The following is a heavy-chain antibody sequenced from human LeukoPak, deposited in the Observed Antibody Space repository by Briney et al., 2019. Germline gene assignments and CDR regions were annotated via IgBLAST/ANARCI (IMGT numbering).Heavy chain of an antibody. CDR1: GFTFSSYA. CDR2: ISYDGSNK. CDR3: ARVYGRDSFDI. J-gene: IGHJ3*02. Sequence: PGGSLILSCAASGFTFSSYAMHWVRQAPGKGLEWVAVISYDGSNKYYADSVKGRFTISRDNSKNTLYLQMNSLRAEDTAVYYCARVYGRDSFDIWGQGTMVTVSS. D-gene: IGHD1-26*01. V-gene: IGHV3-30*01.